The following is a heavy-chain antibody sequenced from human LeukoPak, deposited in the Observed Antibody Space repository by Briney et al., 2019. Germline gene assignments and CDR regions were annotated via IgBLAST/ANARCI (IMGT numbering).Heavy chain of an antibody. V-gene: IGHV3-15*01. CDR2: VKSKADDGTT. D-gene: IGHD3-10*01. CDR3: ATEGGSGSYYGDDAFDM. CDR1: GFSFTNTW. Sequence: PGGSLRLSCEASGFSFTNTWMSWVRQAPGKGLEWVGRVKSKADDGTTDYAAPVQGRFTISRDDSKNTLSLQMNSLKTEDTAVYYCATEGGSGSYYGDDAFDMCGQGTMVTVSS. J-gene: IGHJ3*02.